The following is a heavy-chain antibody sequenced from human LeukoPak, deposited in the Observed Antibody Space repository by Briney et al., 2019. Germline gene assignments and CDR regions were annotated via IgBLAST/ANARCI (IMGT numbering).Heavy chain of an antibody. Sequence: SETLSLTCTVSGGSISSYYWSWIRQPPGKGLEWIGYIYYSGSTNYNPSLKSRVTISVDTSKNQFSLKLSSVTAADTAVYYCARLNQWFGAYWFDPWGQGTLVTVSS. CDR2: IYYSGST. CDR1: GGSISSYY. CDR3: ARLNQWFGAYWFDP. D-gene: IGHD3-10*01. J-gene: IGHJ5*02. V-gene: IGHV4-59*01.